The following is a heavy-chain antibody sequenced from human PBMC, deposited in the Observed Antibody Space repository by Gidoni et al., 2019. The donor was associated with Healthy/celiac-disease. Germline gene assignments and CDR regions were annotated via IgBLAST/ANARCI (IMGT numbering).Heavy chain of an antibody. CDR3: AKAPYSDCSGGSCYHYYDSSDGMDV. CDR2: IRGGGGST. V-gene: IGHV3-23*01. CDR1: GLTFRRYA. J-gene: IGHJ6*02. D-gene: IGHD2-15*01. Sequence: EVQLLESGGVLVQTVGSLRLSCAASGLTFRRYAMCWVRWAPGKGLRWVSAIRGGGGSTYYADSVKGRFTISRDNSKNPLYLQMSSLRAENTAVYYCAKAPYSDCSGGSCYHYYDSSDGMDVWGQGTTVTVSS.